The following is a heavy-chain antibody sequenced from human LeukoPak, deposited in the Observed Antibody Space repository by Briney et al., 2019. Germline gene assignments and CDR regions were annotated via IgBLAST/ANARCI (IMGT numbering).Heavy chain of an antibody. V-gene: IGHV3-48*03. CDR2: IASSGSTI. Sequence: PGGYLRLSCSASGFTFSNYEMNWVRQAPGKGLEWVSYIASSGSTIYYADSVKGRFTISRDNAKSSLYLQMNSLRADDTAVYYCATSRGYFFRWFQHWGQGTLVTVSS. J-gene: IGHJ1*01. CDR1: GFTFSNYE. CDR3: ATSRGYFFRWFQH. D-gene: IGHD3-22*01.